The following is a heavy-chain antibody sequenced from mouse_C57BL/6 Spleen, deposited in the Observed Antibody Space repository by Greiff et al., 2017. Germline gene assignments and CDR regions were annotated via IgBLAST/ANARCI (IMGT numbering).Heavy chain of an antibody. D-gene: IGHD2-2*01. CDR1: GYTFTSYW. J-gene: IGHJ3*01. CDR3: ARYGYDGSWFAY. CDR2: IDPNSGGT. V-gene: IGHV1-72*01. Sequence: QVQLKQPGAELVKPGASVKLSCKASGYTFTSYWMHWVKQRPGRGLEWIGRIDPNSGGTKYNEKFKSKATLTVDKPSSTAYMQLSSLPSEDSAVYYCARYGYDGSWFAYWGQGTLVTVSA.